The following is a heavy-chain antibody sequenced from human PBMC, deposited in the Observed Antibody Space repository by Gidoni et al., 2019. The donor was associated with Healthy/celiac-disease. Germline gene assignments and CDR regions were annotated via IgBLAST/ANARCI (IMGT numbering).Heavy chain of an antibody. J-gene: IGHJ2*01. Sequence: LELQESGPGLVLPSVTLSLTCTVSASAQGSSSYYWGWIRQPPGKGLEWIGSIYYSGSTYYNPSLKSRVTISVDTSKNQFSLKLSSVTAADTAVYYCARQEVEMATVYWYFDLWGRGTLVTVSS. CDR2: IYYSGST. CDR3: ARQEVEMATVYWYFDL. CDR1: ASAQGSSSYY. V-gene: IGHV4-39*01. D-gene: IGHD5-12*01.